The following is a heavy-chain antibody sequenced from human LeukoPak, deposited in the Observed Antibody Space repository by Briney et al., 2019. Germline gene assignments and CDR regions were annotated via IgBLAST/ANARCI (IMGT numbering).Heavy chain of an antibody. Sequence: PSETLSLTCTVSGGSISSGGYYWSWIRQHPGKGLEWIGYIYYSGSTYYNPSLKSRVTISVDTSKNQFSLKLSSVTAADTAVYYCARANYYGSEDYYYGMDVWGQGTTVTVSS. V-gene: IGHV4-31*03. CDR1: GGSISSGGYY. J-gene: IGHJ6*02. CDR3: ARANYYGSEDYYYGMDV. D-gene: IGHD3-10*01. CDR2: IYYSGST.